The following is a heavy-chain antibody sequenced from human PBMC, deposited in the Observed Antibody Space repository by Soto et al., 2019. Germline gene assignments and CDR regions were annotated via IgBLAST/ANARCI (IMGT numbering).Heavy chain of an antibody. V-gene: IGHV1-46*01. CDR1: GYTFTSYY. CDR2: INPSGGST. J-gene: IGHJ4*02. CDR3: ARGCKRGPAPHYYDSSGHYGDY. Sequence: QVQLVQSGAEVKKPGASVKVSCKASGYTFTSYYMHWVRQAPGQGLEWMGIINPSGGSTSYAQKFQGRVTMTRDTSTSTVYMELSSLRSEDTAVYYCARGCKRGPAPHYYDSSGHYGDYWGQGTLVTVSS. D-gene: IGHD3-22*01.